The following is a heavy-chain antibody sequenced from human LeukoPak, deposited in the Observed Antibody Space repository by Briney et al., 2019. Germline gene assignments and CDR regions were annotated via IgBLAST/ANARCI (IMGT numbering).Heavy chain of an antibody. CDR3: ARSTTRGSDFDY. CDR1: GGSISSYY. J-gene: IGHJ4*02. Sequence: SETLSLTCTVSGGSISSYYWSWIRQPPGKGLEWIGYIYYSGSTNYNPSLKSRVTISVDTSKNQFSLKLSSVTAADTAVYYRARSTTRGSDFDYWGQGTLVTVSS. CDR2: IYYSGST. V-gene: IGHV4-59*01. D-gene: IGHD1-26*01.